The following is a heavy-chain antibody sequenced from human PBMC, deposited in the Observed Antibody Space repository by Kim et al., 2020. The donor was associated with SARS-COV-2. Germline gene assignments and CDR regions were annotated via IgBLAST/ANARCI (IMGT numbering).Heavy chain of an antibody. D-gene: IGHD1-7*01. CDR1: GFTFGDYA. Sequence: GGSLRLSCTASGFTFGDYALSWVRQAPGKGLEWVGFIRSNAYGGSTEYAASVKGRFTISRDDSKSIAYLQMNRLKTEDTAVYSCTRSGVYNGNWYAYWGQGALVTVSS. CDR2: IRSNAYGGST. V-gene: IGHV3-49*04. CDR3: TRSGVYNGNWYAY. J-gene: IGHJ4*02.